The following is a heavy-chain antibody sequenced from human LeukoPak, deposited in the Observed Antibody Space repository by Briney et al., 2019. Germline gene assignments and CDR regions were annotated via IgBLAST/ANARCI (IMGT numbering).Heavy chain of an antibody. Sequence: SETLSLTCAVYGGSFSGYYWSWIRQPPGKGLEWIGEINHSGSTNYNPSLKSRVTISVDTSKNQFFLKLSSVTAADTAVYYCARGYCSSTSCYYYYYYYMDVWGKGTTVTVSS. CDR1: GGSFSGYY. CDR3: ARGYCSSTSCYYYYYYYMDV. D-gene: IGHD2-2*01. J-gene: IGHJ6*03. CDR2: INHSGST. V-gene: IGHV4-34*01.